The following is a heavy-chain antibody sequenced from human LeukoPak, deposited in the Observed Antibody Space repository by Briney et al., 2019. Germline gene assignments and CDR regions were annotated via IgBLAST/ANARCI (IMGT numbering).Heavy chain of an antibody. D-gene: IGHD3-3*01. CDR3: ARSGPDY. Sequence: PGGSLRLSCAASGFTFGSYGMHWIRQAPGKGLEWVAVTSHDGSNTYYVDSVKGRFTISRDNSKNTLYPQMNSLRAEDTAVYYCARSGPDYWGQGTLVTVSS. J-gene: IGHJ4*02. CDR2: TSHDGSNT. V-gene: IGHV3-30*03. CDR1: GFTFGSYG.